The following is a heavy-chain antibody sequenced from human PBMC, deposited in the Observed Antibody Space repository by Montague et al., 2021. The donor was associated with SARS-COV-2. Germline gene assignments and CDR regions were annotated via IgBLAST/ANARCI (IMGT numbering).Heavy chain of an antibody. V-gene: IGHV4-59*01. D-gene: IGHD4-23*01. CDR3: ARWGLYGGNPGDGAFDI. Sequence: SETLSLTCTVSGGSISSYYWSWIRQPPGKGLEWIGYIYYSGSTNYNPSLKSRVTISVDTSKNQFSLKLSSVTAADTAVYYCARWGLYGGNPGDGAFDIWGQGTMVTVS. CDR2: IYYSGST. J-gene: IGHJ3*02. CDR1: GGSISSYY.